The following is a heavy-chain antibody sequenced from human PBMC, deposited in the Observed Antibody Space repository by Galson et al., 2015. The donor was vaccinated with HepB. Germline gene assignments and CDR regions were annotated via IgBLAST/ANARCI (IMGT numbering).Heavy chain of an antibody. J-gene: IGHJ4*02. V-gene: IGHV1-69*04. CDR2: IIPVVGSA. Sequence: SVKVSCKASGGNLNNYAIAWVRQGPGRGLEWMGRIIPVVGSAIYAQKFQGRVTISADKSTDTTYMEVSSLRSEDTAIYFCAIQYFGLLTGQHESQPPLRYFEYWGRGTQVTVSS. D-gene: IGHD3-9*01. CDR3: AIQYFGLLTGQHESQPPLRYFEY. CDR1: GGNLNNYA.